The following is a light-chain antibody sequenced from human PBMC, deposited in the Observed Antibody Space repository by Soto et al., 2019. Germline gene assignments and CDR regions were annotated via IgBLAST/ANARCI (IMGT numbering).Light chain of an antibody. V-gene: IGKV1-6*01. CDR2: SAS. CDR3: LQNHNYPRT. J-gene: IGKJ1*01. Sequence: AIQMTQSPSSLSASVGDRVTITCRASQDISDDVGWYQQTPGKAPKLLISSASRLQSGVPSRFSGSGSGAAFTLTITSLRPEDSATYYCLQNHNYPRTFGQGTKV. CDR1: QDISDD.